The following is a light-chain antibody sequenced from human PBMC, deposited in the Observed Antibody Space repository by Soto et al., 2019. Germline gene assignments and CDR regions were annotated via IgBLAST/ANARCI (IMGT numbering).Light chain of an antibody. Sequence: QSALTQPASVSGSPGQSITISCTGSSTDVGGYNYVSCHQQHPAKAPKLMIYEVSHPPSGVFNRFSGSKSGNTASLTISGLQAEDEADYYSISYTTSGTLVFGGGTKLTVL. CDR2: EVS. J-gene: IGLJ3*02. CDR1: STDVGGYNY. V-gene: IGLV2-14*01. CDR3: ISYTTSGTLV.